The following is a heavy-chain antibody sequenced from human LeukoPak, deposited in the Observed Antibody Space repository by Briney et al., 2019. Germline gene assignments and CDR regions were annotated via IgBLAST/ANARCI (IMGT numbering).Heavy chain of an antibody. CDR2: ISYDGSNK. D-gene: IGHD6-13*01. J-gene: IGHJ4*02. CDR3: AKDRWYSSSCPDY. Sequence: GRSLRLSCAASGFTFSNYAMHWVRQAPGKGLEWVAVISYDGSNKYYADSVKGRFTISRDNSKNTLYLQMNSLRAEDTAVYYCAKDRWYSSSCPDYWGQGTLVTVSS. V-gene: IGHV3-30*04. CDR1: GFTFSNYA.